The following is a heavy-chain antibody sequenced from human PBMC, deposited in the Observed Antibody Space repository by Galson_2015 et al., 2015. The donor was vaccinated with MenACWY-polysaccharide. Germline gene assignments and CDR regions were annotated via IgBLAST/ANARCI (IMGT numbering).Heavy chain of an antibody. D-gene: IGHD1-1*01. CDR1: GFTFSSYS. V-gene: IGHV3-21*01. J-gene: IGHJ3*02. Sequence: SLRLSCAASGFTFSSYSMNWVRQAPGKGLEWVSSISSSSSYIYYADSVKGRFTISRDNAKNSLYLQMNSLRAEDTAVYYCARVVGHWDAFDIWGQGTMVTVSS. CDR2: ISSSSSYI. CDR3: ARVVGHWDAFDI.